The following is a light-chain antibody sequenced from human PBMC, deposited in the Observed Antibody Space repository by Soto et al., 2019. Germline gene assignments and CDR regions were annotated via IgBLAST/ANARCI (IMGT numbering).Light chain of an antibody. V-gene: IGKV3-15*01. J-gene: IGKJ5*01. Sequence: EIVMTQSPDTLSVSPGERATLSCRASQSVSSNLAWYQQKPGQAPRLLIFGASTRATGIPARFSGSGSGTEFTLTITSLKSEDFAVYYCKQYNNWPISFGQGTRLEIK. CDR1: QSVSSN. CDR3: KQYNNWPIS. CDR2: GAS.